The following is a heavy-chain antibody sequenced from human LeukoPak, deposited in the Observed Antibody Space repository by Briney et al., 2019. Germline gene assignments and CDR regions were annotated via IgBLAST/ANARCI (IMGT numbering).Heavy chain of an antibody. V-gene: IGHV3-74*01. J-gene: IGHJ4*02. CDR3: ARDGREWELLLSPAGFDY. Sequence: GGSLRLSCAASGFTFSSYWMHWVRQATGKGLVWVSRINTDGSSTSYADSVKGRFTISRDNAKNTLYLQMNSLRAEDTAVYYCARDGREWELLLSPAGFDYWGQGTLVTVSS. CDR1: GFTFSSYW. CDR2: INTDGSST. D-gene: IGHD1-26*01.